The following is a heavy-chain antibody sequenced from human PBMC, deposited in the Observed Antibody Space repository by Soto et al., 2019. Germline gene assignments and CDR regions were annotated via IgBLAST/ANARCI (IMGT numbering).Heavy chain of an antibody. V-gene: IGHV1-8*02. J-gene: IGHJ6*02. Sequence: ASVKVSCKASGYDFTAYDINWVRQASGQGLEWMGWMKPMNGATGSARRFQGRVSMTRNTATATAYLELTSLRSDDSAVYYCGRGPSPRAPAGGTPYYYAMDVWGQGTTVTVSS. D-gene: IGHD6-13*01. CDR3: GRGPSPRAPAGGTPYYYAMDV. CDR2: MKPMNGAT. CDR1: GYDFTAYD.